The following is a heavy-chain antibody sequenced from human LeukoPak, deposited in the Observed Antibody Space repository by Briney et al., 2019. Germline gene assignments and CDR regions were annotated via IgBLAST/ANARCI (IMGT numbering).Heavy chain of an antibody. D-gene: IGHD6-19*01. CDR2: IYYSGST. V-gene: IGHV4-59*01. CDR1: GGSISSYY. CDR3: ARTGYSSGWYFDY. J-gene: IGHJ4*02. Sequence: ETLSLTCTVPGGSISSYYWSWIRQPPGKGLEWIGYIYYSGSTNYNPSLRSRVTISVDTSKNQFSLKLSSVTAADTAVYYCARTGYSSGWYFDYWGQGTLVTVSS.